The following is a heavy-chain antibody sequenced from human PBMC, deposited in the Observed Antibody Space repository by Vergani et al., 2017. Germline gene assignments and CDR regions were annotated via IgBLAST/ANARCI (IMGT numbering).Heavy chain of an antibody. J-gene: IGHJ6*03. CDR1: GGSFTSYH. CDR3: ARVNTETNGHLYDYYYRDG. Sequence: QVQLQQWGGGLLKPSETLSLTCVVNGGSFTSYHWTLIRQSPGEGLEWVGDIDHTGRPDYNPSLKSRLTMSVDKARNQFSLTLNSVTATDTAIYFCARVNTETNGHLYDYYYRDGWGEGTAVTVS. CDR2: IDHTGRP. V-gene: IGHV4-34*01. D-gene: IGHD4-11*01.